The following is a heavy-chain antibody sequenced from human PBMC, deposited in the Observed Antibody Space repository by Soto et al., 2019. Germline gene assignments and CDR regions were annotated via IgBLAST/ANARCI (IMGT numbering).Heavy chain of an antibody. Sequence: QGQLVESGGGVVQPGKSLRLSCAASGFTFSTYAINWVRQAPGKGLEWVGARAYDGSKEYFVDSLKGRFTISRDNSNNTLSLQMHRLRPEDTAVYYWARGTRYGSGIGGDAFDIWGRGTLVTVSS. CDR1: GFTFSTYA. CDR3: ARGTRYGSGIGGDAFDI. J-gene: IGHJ2*01. D-gene: IGHD3-10*01. CDR2: RAYDGSKE. V-gene: IGHV3-30-3*01.